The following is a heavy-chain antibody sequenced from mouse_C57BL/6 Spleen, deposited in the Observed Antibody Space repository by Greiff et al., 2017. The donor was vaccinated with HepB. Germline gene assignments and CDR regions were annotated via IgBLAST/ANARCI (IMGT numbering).Heavy chain of an antibody. Sequence: VQLKQSGPELVKPGASVKISCKASGYAFSSSWMNWVKQRPGKGLEWIGRIYPGDGDTNYNGKFKGKATLTADKSSSTAYMQLSSLTSEDSAVYFCARSYDWYFDVWGTGTTVTVSS. CDR2: IYPGDGDT. CDR1: GYAFSSSW. D-gene: IGHD1-1*01. J-gene: IGHJ1*03. V-gene: IGHV1-82*01. CDR3: ARSYDWYFDV.